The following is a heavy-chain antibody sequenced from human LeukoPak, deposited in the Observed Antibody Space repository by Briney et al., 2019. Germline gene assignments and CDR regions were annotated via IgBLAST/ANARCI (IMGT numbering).Heavy chain of an antibody. CDR1: GYTFTSYG. CDR2: ISAYNGNT. J-gene: IGHJ3*02. D-gene: IGHD2-2*02. CDR3: ARRQPLLYGDAFDI. V-gene: IGHV1-18*01. Sequence: WASVKVSCKASGYTFTSYGISWVRQAPGQGLEWMGWISAYNGNTNYAQKLQGRVTMTTDTSTSTAYMELRSLRSDDTAVYYCARRQPLLYGDAFDIWGQGTMVTVSS.